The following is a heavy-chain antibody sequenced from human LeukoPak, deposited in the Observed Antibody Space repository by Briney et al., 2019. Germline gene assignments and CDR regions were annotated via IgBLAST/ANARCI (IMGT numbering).Heavy chain of an antibody. J-gene: IGHJ4*02. V-gene: IGHV4-31*03. CDR2: IYYSGST. CDR1: GGSISSGGYY. CDR3: ARGTTVTTGRVNRYFDY. D-gene: IGHD4-17*01. Sequence: SETLSLTCTVSGGSISSGGYYWSWIRQHPGKGLEWTGYIYYSGSTYYNPSLKSRVTISVDTSKNQFSLKLSSVTAADTAVYYCARGTTVTTGRVNRYFDYWGQGTLVTVSS.